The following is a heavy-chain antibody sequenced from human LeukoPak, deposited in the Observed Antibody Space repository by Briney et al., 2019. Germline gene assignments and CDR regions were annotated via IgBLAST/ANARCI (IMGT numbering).Heavy chain of an antibody. CDR1: GYTFTRYW. D-gene: IGHD2-15*01. CDR2: IYPGDSDT. CDR3: AREGNTRHYMDA. J-gene: IGHJ6*03. V-gene: IGHV5-51*01. Sequence: GESLKISCKASGYTFTRYWIGWVRQVPGKGLEWMGIIYPGDSDTTYSPSFRGQVTISADKSSSIIYLQWSSLKASDTVMYYCAREGNTRHYMDAWGKGTTVSVS.